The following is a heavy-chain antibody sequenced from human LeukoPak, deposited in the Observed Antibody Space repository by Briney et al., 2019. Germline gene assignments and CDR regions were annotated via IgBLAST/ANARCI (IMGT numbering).Heavy chain of an antibody. D-gene: IGHD3-10*01. Sequence: ASVKVSCKASGYTFNNYDINWVRQATGQGLEWMGWVNPNSGTTTYAPKFQGRATMTIDTSRNTAYLELSSLRSEDTAVYYCARGAQYYYGSATYMYYFDYWGQGNLVTVSS. CDR2: VNPNSGTT. CDR1: GYTFNNYD. J-gene: IGHJ4*02. CDR3: ARGAQYYYGSATYMYYFDY. V-gene: IGHV1-8*01.